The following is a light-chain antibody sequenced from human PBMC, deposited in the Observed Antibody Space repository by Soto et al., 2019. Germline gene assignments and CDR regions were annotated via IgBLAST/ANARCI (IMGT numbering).Light chain of an antibody. Sequence: QLVLTQSPSASASLGASVKLTCTLSSGHSNYAIAWHQQQSEKGPRYLMNLNSDGSHSKGDGIPDRFSGSSSGAERYLTISSLQSEDEADYYCQTWGSGIVVFGGGTKLIVL. V-gene: IGLV4-69*01. CDR2: LNSDGSH. CDR3: QTWGSGIVV. J-gene: IGLJ2*01. CDR1: SGHSNYA.